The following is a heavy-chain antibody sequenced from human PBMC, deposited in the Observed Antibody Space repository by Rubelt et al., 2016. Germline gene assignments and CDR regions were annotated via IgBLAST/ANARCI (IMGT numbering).Heavy chain of an antibody. CDR2: ISAYNGNT. CDR1: GYTFTSYG. V-gene: IGHV1-18*01. J-gene: IGHJ4*02. D-gene: IGHD1-26*01. Sequence: QVQLVQSGAEVKKPGASVKVSCKASGYTFTSYGISWVRQAPGQGLEWMGWISAYNGNTNYAQKLQGRDTMATDTSTSKGDMELRGLRADDTAVDYCARDSGSPRGGGHDYWGQGTLVTVSS. CDR3: ARDSGSPRGGGHDY.